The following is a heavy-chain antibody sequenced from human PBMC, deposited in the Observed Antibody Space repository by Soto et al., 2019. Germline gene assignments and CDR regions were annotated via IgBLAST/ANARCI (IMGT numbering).Heavy chain of an antibody. V-gene: IGHV1-69*01. CDR3: TSFDSNGYYPQNHY. CDR1: GGSFSSFP. D-gene: IGHD3-22*01. J-gene: IGHJ4*02. CDR2: IIPILGTA. Sequence: QVILAQSGAEVKKPGSSVKVSCKVSGGSFSSFPINWVRQAPGQRFEWMGGIIPILGTANFTQKFQDRVTFTADESTATAYMTLSSLTSEDTAFYYCTSFDSNGYYPQNHYWGPGTQVTVSS.